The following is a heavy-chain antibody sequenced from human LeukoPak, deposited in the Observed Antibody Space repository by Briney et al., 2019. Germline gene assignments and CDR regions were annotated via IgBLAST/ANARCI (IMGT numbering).Heavy chain of an antibody. CDR3: AREGSGSYSGDY. J-gene: IGHJ4*02. CDR1: GYTFTGYY. V-gene: IGHV1-2*06. Sequence: WASVKVSCKASGYTFTGYYMHLVRQAPGQGLEWMGRINPNSGGTNYAQKFQGRVTMTRDTSISTAYMELSRLGSDDTAVYYCAREGSGSYSGDYWGQGTLVTVSS. D-gene: IGHD1-26*01. CDR2: INPNSGGT.